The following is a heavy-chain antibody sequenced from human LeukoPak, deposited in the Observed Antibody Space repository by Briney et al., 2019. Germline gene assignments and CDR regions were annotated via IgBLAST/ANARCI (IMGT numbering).Heavy chain of an antibody. Sequence: SVKVSCKASGGTFSSYAISWVRQAPGQGLEWMGGIIPIFGTANYAQKFQGRVTITADESTSTAYMELNSLRSEDTAVYYCARVMGGGYDFGAFDIWGQGTMVTVSS. CDR3: ARVMGGGYDFGAFDI. D-gene: IGHD5-12*01. CDR1: GGTFSSYA. V-gene: IGHV1-69*01. J-gene: IGHJ3*02. CDR2: IIPIFGTA.